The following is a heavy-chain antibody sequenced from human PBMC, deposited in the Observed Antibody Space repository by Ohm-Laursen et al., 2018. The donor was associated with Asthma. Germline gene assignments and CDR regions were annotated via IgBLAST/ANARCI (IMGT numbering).Heavy chain of an antibody. D-gene: IGHD6-19*01. CDR1: GFTFGDYA. J-gene: IGHJ6*02. CDR3: TRSYSSGWPESLYYYYGMDV. Sequence: SLRLSCAASGFTFGDYAMSWFRQAPGKGLEWVGFIRSKAYGGTTEYAASVKGRFTISRDDSKSIAYLQMNSLKTEDTAVYYCTRSYSSGWPESLYYYYGMDVWGQGTTVTVSS. V-gene: IGHV3-49*03. CDR2: IRSKAYGGTT.